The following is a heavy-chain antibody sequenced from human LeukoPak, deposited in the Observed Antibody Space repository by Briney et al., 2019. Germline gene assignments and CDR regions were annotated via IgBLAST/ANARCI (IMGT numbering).Heavy chain of an antibody. CDR2: IYTSGST. CDR3: ARLAFGVVGYLDY. D-gene: IGHD3-3*01. J-gene: IGHJ4*02. V-gene: IGHV4-4*09. Sequence: SETLSLTCTVSGGSISSYYWSWIRQPPGKGLEWIGYIYTSGSTNYNPSLKSRVTISVDTSKNQFSLKLSSVTAADTAVYYCARLAFGVVGYLDYWGQGTLVTVSS. CDR1: GGSISSYY.